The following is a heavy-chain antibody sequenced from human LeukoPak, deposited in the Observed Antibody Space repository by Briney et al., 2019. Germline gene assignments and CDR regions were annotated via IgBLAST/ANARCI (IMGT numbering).Heavy chain of an antibody. Sequence: GESLKISCKGSGYSFTSYWIGWVRQMPGKGLEWMGIIYPGDSDIRYSPSFQGQVTISADKSITTAHLQWSSLKTSDTAMYYCARQSHYGDYGLGYFDYWGQGSLVTVSS. J-gene: IGHJ4*02. D-gene: IGHD4-17*01. V-gene: IGHV5-51*01. CDR2: IYPGDSDI. CDR1: GYSFTSYW. CDR3: ARQSHYGDYGLGYFDY.